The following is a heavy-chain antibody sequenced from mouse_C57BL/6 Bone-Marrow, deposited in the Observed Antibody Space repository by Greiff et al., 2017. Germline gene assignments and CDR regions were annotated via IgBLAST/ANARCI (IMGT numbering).Heavy chain of an antibody. CDR2: IWWDDDK. V-gene: IGHV8-8*01. J-gene: IGHJ3*01. Sequence: QVTLKESGPGILQPSQTLSLTCSFSGFSLSTFGMGVGWIRQPSGKGLEWLAHIWWDDDKYYNPALKSRLSISKATSNNQVFLKVANVDTADTAADYGARIGGYLPAWFAYWGQGTLVTVSA. CDR1: GFSLSTFGMG. CDR3: ARIGGYLPAWFAY. D-gene: IGHD2-2*01.